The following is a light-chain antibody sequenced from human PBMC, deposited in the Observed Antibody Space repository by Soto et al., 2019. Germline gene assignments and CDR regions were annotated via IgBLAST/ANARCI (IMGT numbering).Light chain of an antibody. CDR2: WAS. CDR1: QTIFYSSNRKDY. Sequence: DIVMTQSPDSLAVSLGERATINCRSSQTIFYSSNRKDYLAWYQQKAGQPPRVLIYWASTRESGVPDRFSGSGSGSDFTLTISNLQAEDVAVYYCQQYSTSPWTFGQGTKVEIK. V-gene: IGKV4-1*01. CDR3: QQYSTSPWT. J-gene: IGKJ1*01.